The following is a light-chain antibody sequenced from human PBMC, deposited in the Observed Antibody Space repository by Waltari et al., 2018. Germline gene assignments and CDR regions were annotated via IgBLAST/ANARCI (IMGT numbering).Light chain of an antibody. CDR2: WAS. J-gene: IGKJ1*01. V-gene: IGKV4-1*01. CDR3: QQYSSWT. Sequence: DIVLTQSPESLAVSLAERATINCKSSQSLFYTSNHKNYLAWFQQKPGQPPRLLIFWASTRESGVPDRFSASGSGTDFALTISSLQAEDVAVYYCQQYSSWTFGQGTRVDIK. CDR1: QSLFYTSNHKNY.